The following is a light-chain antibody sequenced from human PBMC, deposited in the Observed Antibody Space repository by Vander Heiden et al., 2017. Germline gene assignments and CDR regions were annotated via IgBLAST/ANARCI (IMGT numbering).Light chain of an antibody. V-gene: IGLV1-40*01. Sequence: QSVLTQPPSVSGAPGQSVTISCTGSRSNVGAGYDVHWYQQRPGTAPKLLIYGNSNRPSGVPDRFSGSKSGTSASLAITGLQAEDEADYYCQSYDSSLSGWVFGGGTKLTVL. CDR2: GNS. CDR3: QSYDSSLSGWV. CDR1: RSNVGAGYD. J-gene: IGLJ3*02.